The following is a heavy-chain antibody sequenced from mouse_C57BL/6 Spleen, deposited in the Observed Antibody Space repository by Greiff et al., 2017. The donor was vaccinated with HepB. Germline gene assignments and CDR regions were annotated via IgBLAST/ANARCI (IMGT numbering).Heavy chain of an antibody. Sequence: EVQLVESGPGLVKPSQSLSLTCSVTGYSITSGYYWNWIRQFPGNKLEWMGYISYDGSNNYNPSLKNRISITRDTSKNQFFLKLNSVTTEDTATYYCARPAIYYGYDVAMDYWGQGTSVTVSS. CDR2: ISYDGSN. V-gene: IGHV3-6*01. D-gene: IGHD2-2*01. J-gene: IGHJ4*01. CDR3: ARPAIYYGYDVAMDY. CDR1: GYSITSGYY.